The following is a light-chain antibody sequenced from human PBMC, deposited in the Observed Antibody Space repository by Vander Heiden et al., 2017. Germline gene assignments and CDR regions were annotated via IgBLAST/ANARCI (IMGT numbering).Light chain of an antibody. Sequence: DIQMTQSPSSLSASVGDRVTITCRASQSISNYLNWYQQKPGKAPKLLSYSASSLQSGVPSRFSGSGSGTDFTLTISSLQPEDFATYYCQQSYSTPQLTFGGGTKVEIK. CDR1: QSISNY. CDR2: SAS. V-gene: IGKV1-39*01. J-gene: IGKJ4*01. CDR3: QQSYSTPQLT.